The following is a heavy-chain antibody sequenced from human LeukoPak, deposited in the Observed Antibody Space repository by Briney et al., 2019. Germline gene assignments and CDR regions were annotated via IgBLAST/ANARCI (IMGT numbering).Heavy chain of an antibody. J-gene: IGHJ5*02. CDR2: INPDSGGT. CDR3: ARETYGSGSYNGHNWFDP. CDR1: GYTFTGYY. D-gene: IGHD3-10*01. V-gene: IGHV1-2*02. Sequence: GASVKVSCKASGYTFTGYYVHWVRQAPGQGLEWMGWINPDSGGTNHAQQFQGRVTMTRDTSINTAYMELSRLTSDDTAVYYCARETYGSGSYNGHNWFDPWGQGTLVTVSS.